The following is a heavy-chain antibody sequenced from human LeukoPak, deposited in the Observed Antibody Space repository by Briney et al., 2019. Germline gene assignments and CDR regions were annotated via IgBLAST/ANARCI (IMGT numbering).Heavy chain of an antibody. J-gene: IGHJ5*02. CDR2: FYHSGST. CDR1: GYSISSGYY. Sequence: KPSETLSLSCAVSGYSISSGYYWGWIRQSPGKGLEWIGSFYHSGSTYYNPSLKSRVSISVDTSKNQFSLKLSSVTAADTAMYYCARRQDWFDPWGQGTLVTVSS. V-gene: IGHV4-38-2*01. CDR3: ARRQDWFDP.